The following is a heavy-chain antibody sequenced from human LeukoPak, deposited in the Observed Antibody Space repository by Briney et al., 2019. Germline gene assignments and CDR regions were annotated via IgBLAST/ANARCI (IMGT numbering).Heavy chain of an antibody. D-gene: IGHD3-10*01. J-gene: IGHJ5*02. Sequence: ASVKVSCKASGYTFTSYAMHWVRQAPGQGLEWMGWINAGNGNTKYSQKFQGRVTITRDTSASTAYMELSSLRSEDTAVYYCARRITMVRGVMGGWFDPWGQGTLVTVSS. CDR1: GYTFTSYA. V-gene: IGHV1-3*01. CDR3: ARRITMVRGVMGGWFDP. CDR2: INAGNGNT.